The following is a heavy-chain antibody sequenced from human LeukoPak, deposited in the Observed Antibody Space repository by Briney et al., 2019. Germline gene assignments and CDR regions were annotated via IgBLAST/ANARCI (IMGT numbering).Heavy chain of an antibody. V-gene: IGHV3-53*01. CDR2: LYSGGST. CDR1: GFSVNSHY. CDR3: TRDRGSGSYSDY. J-gene: IGHJ4*02. D-gene: IGHD3-10*01. Sequence: PGGSLRLSCAASGFSVNSHYMSWVRQAPGRGLEWVSVLYSGGSTYYADSVKGRFTIFRDNSNNTLYLQMDSLRVEDTAVDYCTRDRGSGSYSDYWGQGTLVTVSS.